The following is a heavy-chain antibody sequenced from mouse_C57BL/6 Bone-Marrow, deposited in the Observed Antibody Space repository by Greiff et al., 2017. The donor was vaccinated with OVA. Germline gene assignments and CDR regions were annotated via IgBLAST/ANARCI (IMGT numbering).Heavy chain of an antibody. D-gene: IGHD2-5*01. V-gene: IGHV14-4*01. Sequence: VQLQQSGAELVRPGASVKLSCTASGFDIKDDYMHWVKQRPEQGLEWIGWIDHENGDTEYASKFQGRATITADTSSNNAYLQLSILTSEDTAVYYCTFYRNSRDYWGQGTSVTVSS. CDR3: TFYRNSRDY. CDR2: IDHENGDT. J-gene: IGHJ4*01. CDR1: GFDIKDDY.